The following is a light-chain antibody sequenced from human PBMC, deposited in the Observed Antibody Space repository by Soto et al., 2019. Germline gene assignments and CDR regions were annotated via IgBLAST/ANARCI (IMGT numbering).Light chain of an antibody. J-gene: IGKJ1*01. CDR3: QQYTSYS. CDR2: HAS. CDR1: QSISNL. V-gene: IGKV1-5*01. Sequence: DIQMTQSPSTLPASVGDRATITCRASQSISNLLAWYQQKPGTAPKVLIYHASDLQSGVPSRFSGSGSGTEFTLTISSLQTDEFATYYCQQYTSYSFGQGTKVEIK.